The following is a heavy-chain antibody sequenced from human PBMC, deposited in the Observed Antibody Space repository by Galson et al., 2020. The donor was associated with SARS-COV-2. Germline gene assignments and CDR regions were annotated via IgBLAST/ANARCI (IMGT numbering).Heavy chain of an antibody. D-gene: IGHD6-19*01. CDR3: AKDLAVAGTDYYYMDV. V-gene: IGHV3-33*06. J-gene: IGHJ6*03. Sequence: HSGGSRRLSCAGSGFTFSSYGVHCVRQAQGKGLEWVTAIWYDGSNKYYADSVKGRFTISRDNSKNMLYLQMNSLRAEDTAVYYCAKDLAVAGTDYYYMDVWGKGTTVTVSS. CDR2: IWYDGSNK. CDR1: GFTFSSYG.